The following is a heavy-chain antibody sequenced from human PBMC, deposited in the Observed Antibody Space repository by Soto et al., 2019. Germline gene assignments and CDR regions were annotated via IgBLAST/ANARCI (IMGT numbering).Heavy chain of an antibody. J-gene: IGHJ4*02. CDR1: GFTLSSYW. CDR3: TSGPPMYCSSSSCYASPFDY. D-gene: IGHD2-2*01. Sequence: EVQLVESGGGLVQPGGSLRLSCAASGFTLSSYWMHWVRQAPGKGLVWVSRINSDGSSTSYADSVKGRFTISRDNAKNTXYXXMNSLRAEDTAVYYCTSGPPMYCSSSSCYASPFDYWGQGTLVTVSS. V-gene: IGHV3-74*01. CDR2: INSDGSST.